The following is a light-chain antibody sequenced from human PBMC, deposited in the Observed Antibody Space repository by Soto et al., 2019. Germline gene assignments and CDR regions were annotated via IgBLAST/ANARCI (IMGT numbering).Light chain of an antibody. Sequence: DIQMNQSPSSLSASVGDRVTITCRASQSISNYLNWYQQKPGKAPKLLIYAASTLQSGVPSRFSGSGSGTDFTLTISSLQPEDFATYYCQRSYSTLINFGQGTRLEIK. V-gene: IGKV1-39*01. J-gene: IGKJ5*01. CDR3: QRSYSTLIN. CDR2: AAS. CDR1: QSISNY.